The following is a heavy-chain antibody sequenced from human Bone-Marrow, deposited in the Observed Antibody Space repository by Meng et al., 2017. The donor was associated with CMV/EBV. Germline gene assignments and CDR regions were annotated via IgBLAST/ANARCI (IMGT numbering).Heavy chain of an antibody. V-gene: IGHV1-69*05. CDR3: AREGDYGGNSGLNYYGMDV. J-gene: IGHJ6*02. D-gene: IGHD4-23*01. CDR1: GGTFSSYA. CDR2: IIPIFGTA. Sequence: SVKESCKASGGTFSSYAISGVRQAPGQGLEWLGGIIPIFGTANYAQKFQGRVTITTDESTSTAYMEPSSLRTEDTAVYYCAREGDYGGNSGLNYYGMDVWGQGTTVTVSS.